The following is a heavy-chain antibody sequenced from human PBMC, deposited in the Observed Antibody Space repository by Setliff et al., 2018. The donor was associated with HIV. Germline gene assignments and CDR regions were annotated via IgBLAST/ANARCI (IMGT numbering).Heavy chain of an antibody. J-gene: IGHJ4*02. Sequence: PGGSLRLSCAASGFTFSSYWMSWVRQAPGKGLEWVGHIKSKTDGGTTDYAAPVKGRFTISRDDSKNMAYLQMNSLKIGDTALYFCSINSPLSSWGQGTLVTVSS. V-gene: IGHV3-15*01. CDR3: SINSPLSS. CDR2: IKSKTDGGTT. D-gene: IGHD6-6*01. CDR1: GFTFSSYW.